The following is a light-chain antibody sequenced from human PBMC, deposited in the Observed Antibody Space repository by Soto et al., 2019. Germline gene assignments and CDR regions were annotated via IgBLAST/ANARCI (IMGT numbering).Light chain of an antibody. CDR1: QNINAW. J-gene: IGKJ1*01. CDR2: DAS. V-gene: IGKV1-5*01. CDR3: QHYSLYSPWT. Sequence: DIHMTQSPSSLSVSVGDRVTITCRTSQNINAWLAWYQHRPGQAPNLLIYDASTVQSGVPSRFSGSGSGTEFTLTISSLQPDDSATYYCQHYSLYSPWTFGQGTKV.